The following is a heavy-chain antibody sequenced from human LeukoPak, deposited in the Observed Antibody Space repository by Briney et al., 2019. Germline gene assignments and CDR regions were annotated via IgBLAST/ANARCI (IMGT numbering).Heavy chain of an antibody. J-gene: IGHJ5*02. V-gene: IGHV3-74*01. CDR3: ARDGAAAINWFDP. CDR2: INSDGSST. CDR1: GFIFSGYW. D-gene: IGHD6-13*01. Sequence: GGSLRLSCAASGFIFSGYWMHWVRQAPGKGLVWVSRINSDGSSTSYADSVKGRFTISRDNAKNTLYLQMNSLRAEDTAVYYCARDGAAAINWFDPWGQGTLVTVSS.